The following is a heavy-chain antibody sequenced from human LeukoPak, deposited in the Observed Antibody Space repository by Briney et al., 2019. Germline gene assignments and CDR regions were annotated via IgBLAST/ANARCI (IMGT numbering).Heavy chain of an antibody. CDR3: ASLMNGDYGYYFDY. CDR2: INHSGST. J-gene: IGHJ4*02. D-gene: IGHD4-17*01. Sequence: ETLSLTCAVYGGSFSGYYWSWIRQPPGKGPEWIGEINHSGSTNYNPSLKSRVTISVDTSKNQFSLKLSSVTAADTAVYYCASLMNGDYGYYFDYWGQGTLVTVSS. V-gene: IGHV4-34*01. CDR1: GGSFSGYY.